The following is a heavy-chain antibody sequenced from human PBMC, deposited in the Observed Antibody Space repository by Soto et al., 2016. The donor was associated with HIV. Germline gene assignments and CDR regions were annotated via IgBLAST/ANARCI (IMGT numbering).Heavy chain of an antibody. D-gene: IGHD6-19*01. J-gene: IGHJ4*02. CDR2: INPNGGGT. CDR1: GYTFTDYY. Sequence: QVQLVQSGAEVKKPGASVKVSCKASGYTFTDYYMHWVRQAPGQGLEWMGWINPNGGGTNYAQKFQGRVTMTRDTSIRTVYMELSRLRSDDTAVYYCARDLQKWLVRGPFDYWGQGTLVTVSS. CDR3: ARDLQKWLVRGPFDY. V-gene: IGHV1-2*02.